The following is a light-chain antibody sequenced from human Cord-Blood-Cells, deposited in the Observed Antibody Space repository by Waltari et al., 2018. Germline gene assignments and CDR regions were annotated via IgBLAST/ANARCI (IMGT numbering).Light chain of an antibody. V-gene: IGKV3-20*01. CDR3: QHYGSSPFT. J-gene: IGKJ3*01. Sequence: SCRASHDVGYTYLARNRQKPGQAPRLLIDGASSRATGIPDRCSVSGSGTDFTLTIIRLEPEDFAVYYCQHYGSSPFTFGPGTKVDIK. CDR2: GAS. CDR1: HDVGYTY.